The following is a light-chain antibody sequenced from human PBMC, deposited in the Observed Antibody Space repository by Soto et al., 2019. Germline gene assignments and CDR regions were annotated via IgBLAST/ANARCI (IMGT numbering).Light chain of an antibody. Sequence: QPVLTQSPSASASLGASVKITCTLSSGHSTYAIAWHQQQPGKGPRYLMRLYSAGRHIKGDGVPDRFSGSGSGTERYLTIAHLQSDDEADYYCQTWGTGYVVFGGGTKLTVL. CDR1: SGHSTYA. CDR2: LYSAGRH. V-gene: IGLV4-69*01. J-gene: IGLJ2*01. CDR3: QTWGTGYVV.